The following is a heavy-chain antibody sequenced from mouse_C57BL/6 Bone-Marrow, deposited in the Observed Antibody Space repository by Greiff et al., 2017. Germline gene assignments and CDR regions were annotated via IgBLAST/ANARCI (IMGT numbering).Heavy chain of an antibody. CDR1: GYTFTSYW. Sequence: QVQLQQPGAELVRPGTSVKLSCKASGYTFTSYWMHWVKQRPGQGLEWIGVIDPSDSYTNYTQKFKGKATLTVDTSSRTAYMQLSSLTSEDSAVYYGARVSYYNAYWGQGTLVTVSA. D-gene: IGHD2-12*01. V-gene: IGHV1-59*01. CDR2: IDPSDSYT. J-gene: IGHJ3*01. CDR3: ARVSYYNAY.